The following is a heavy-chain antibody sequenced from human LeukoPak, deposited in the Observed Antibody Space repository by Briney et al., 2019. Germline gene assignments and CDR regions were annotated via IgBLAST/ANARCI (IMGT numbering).Heavy chain of an antibody. CDR1: GGSISSYY. J-gene: IGHJ3*02. Sequence: PSETLSLTCTVSGGSISSYYWSWIRQTPGKGLEWIAYMYDSGSTNYNPSLKSRVTISVDTSKNQFSLKLSSVTAADTAVYYCARDRGFGELLGAFDIWGQGTMVTVSS. CDR2: MYDSGST. CDR3: ARDRGFGELLGAFDI. V-gene: IGHV4-59*12. D-gene: IGHD3-10*01.